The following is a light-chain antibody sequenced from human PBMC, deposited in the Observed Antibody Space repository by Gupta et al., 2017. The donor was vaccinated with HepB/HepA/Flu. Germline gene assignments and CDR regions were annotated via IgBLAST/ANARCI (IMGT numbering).Light chain of an antibody. Sequence: DIQMTQSPSSVSASVGDRVTISCRASQDIGTWLAWYQQKPRRAPKLLIYGASSLPSGVPSRFSGSGSGTHFTLTINTLQPEDFATYYCQQGNSFPNTFGQGTELEIK. V-gene: IGKV1D-12*01. CDR3: QQGNSFPNT. CDR2: GAS. CDR1: QDIGTW. J-gene: IGKJ2*01.